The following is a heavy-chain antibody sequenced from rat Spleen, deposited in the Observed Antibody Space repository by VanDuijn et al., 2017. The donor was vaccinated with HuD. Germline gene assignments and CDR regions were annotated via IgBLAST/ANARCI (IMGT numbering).Heavy chain of an antibody. V-gene: IGHV2S63*01. CDR2: IWTGGST. Sequence: EVQLKESGPGLVQPSQTLSLTCTVSGLSLTDYSVHWVRQPPGKGLEWMGVIWTGGSTANNSSFKSRLSGSRDIPKSQVFLKMNNLQTEDTATYFCARVGYSSYVRYFDYWGHGVMFTFSS. J-gene: IGHJ2*01. CDR1: GLSLTDYS. CDR3: ARVGYSSYVRYFDY. D-gene: IGHD1-2*01.